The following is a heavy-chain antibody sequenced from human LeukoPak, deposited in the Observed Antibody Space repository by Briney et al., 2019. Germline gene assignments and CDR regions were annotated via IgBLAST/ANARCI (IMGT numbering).Heavy chain of an antibody. CDR3: ARDCTNGVCYGTDFDY. Sequence: GGSLRLSCAASGFTLSNYAMHWVRQAPGKGLEWVALIWYDGSNKYYADSVKGRFTISRDNSKNTLYLQMNSLRAEDTAVYYCARDCTNGVCYGTDFDYWGQGTLVTVSS. V-gene: IGHV3-33*01. CDR2: IWYDGSNK. J-gene: IGHJ4*02. D-gene: IGHD2-8*01. CDR1: GFTLSNYA.